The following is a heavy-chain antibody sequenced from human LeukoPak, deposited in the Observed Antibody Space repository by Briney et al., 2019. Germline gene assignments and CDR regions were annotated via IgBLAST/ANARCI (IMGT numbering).Heavy chain of an antibody. V-gene: IGHV3-23*01. Sequence: GGCLRLSCAAAAFTVSNYAVSWVRQAPGKGREWVSLISRSGDNTYYADSVKGLFTISRDNSKNTLYLQMNSLRAEDTALYYCAKALRVRGAPDSWGQGTLITVSS. CDR3: AKALRVRGAPDS. J-gene: IGHJ5*01. CDR1: AFTVSNYA. CDR2: ISRSGDNT. D-gene: IGHD3-10*01.